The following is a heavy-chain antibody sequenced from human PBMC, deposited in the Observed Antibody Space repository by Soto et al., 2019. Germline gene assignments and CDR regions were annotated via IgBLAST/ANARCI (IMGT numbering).Heavy chain of an antibody. Sequence: SETLSLTCTVSGASISSGGYYWTWIRQHPGKGLEWIGYIYYSGSTYSNPSLKSRVTISVDTSKNQFSLKVNSVTAADTAVYYCARRAVVAVTGSLDSWLDPWGQGILVTVSS. D-gene: IGHD2-21*01. CDR2: IYYSGST. J-gene: IGHJ5*02. V-gene: IGHV4-31*03. CDR3: ARRAVVAVTGSLDSWLDP. CDR1: GASISSGGYY.